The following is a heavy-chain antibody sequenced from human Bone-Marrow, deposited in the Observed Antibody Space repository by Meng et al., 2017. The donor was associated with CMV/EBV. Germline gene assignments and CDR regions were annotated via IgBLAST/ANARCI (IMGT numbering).Heavy chain of an antibody. CDR1: GFTFSNAW. CDR3: AKAMRKGFLEWL. D-gene: IGHD3-3*01. CDR2: ISGSGGST. J-gene: IGHJ4*02. V-gene: IGHV3-23*01. Sequence: GGSLRLSCAASGFTFSNAWMSWVRQAPGKGLEWVSAISGSGGSTYYADSVKGRFTISRDNSKNTLYLQMNSLRAEDTAVYYCAKAMRKGFLEWLWGQGTLVTVSS.